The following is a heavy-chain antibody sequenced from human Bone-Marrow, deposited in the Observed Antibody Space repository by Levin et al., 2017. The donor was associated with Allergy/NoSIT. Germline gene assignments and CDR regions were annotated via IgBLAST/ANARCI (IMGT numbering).Heavy chain of an antibody. CDR2: ISWNSGSI. D-gene: IGHD6-25*01. CDR3: AKDSSSGSNNFDY. J-gene: IGHJ4*02. CDR1: GFTFDDYA. V-gene: IGHV3-9*01. Sequence: LSLTCAASGFTFDDYAMHWVRQAPGKGLEWVSGISWNSGSIGYADSVKGRFTISRDNAKNSLYLQMNSLRAEDTALYYCAKDSSSGSNNFDYWGQGTLVTVSS.